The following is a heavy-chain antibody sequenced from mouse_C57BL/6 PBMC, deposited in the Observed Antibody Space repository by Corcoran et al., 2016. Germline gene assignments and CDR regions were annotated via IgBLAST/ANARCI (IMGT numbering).Heavy chain of an antibody. CDR2: INPNNGGT. D-gene: IGHD1-1*01. CDR3: ARNYASSSYWYFDV. CDR1: GYTFTDYY. Sequence: EVQLQQSGPELVKPGASVKISCKASGYTFTDYYMNWVKQSHGKSLEWIGDINPNNGGTSYNQKFKGKATLTVDKSSSTAYRELRSLTSEDSAVYYCARNYASSSYWYFDVWGTGTTVTVSS. V-gene: IGHV1-26*01. J-gene: IGHJ1*03.